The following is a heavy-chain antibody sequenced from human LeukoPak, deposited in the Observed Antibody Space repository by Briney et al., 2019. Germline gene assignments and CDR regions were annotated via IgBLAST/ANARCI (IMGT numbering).Heavy chain of an antibody. V-gene: IGHV3-23*01. CDR2: ISGSATGSVTT. D-gene: IGHD2-15*01. CDR3: AKAPVTSCRGAFCYPFDY. Sequence: GGSLRLSCAPSGFTFSTYAMNWVRQAPGKGLEWVSAISGSATGSVTTYYTDSVKGRFTISRDTSRSTLYLQMNSLRAEDAAVYYCAKAPVTSCRGAFCYPFDYWGQGTLVTVSS. J-gene: IGHJ4*02. CDR1: GFTFSTYA.